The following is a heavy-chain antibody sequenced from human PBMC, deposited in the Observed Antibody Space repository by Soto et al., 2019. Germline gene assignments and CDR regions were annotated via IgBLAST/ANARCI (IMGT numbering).Heavy chain of an antibody. CDR2: MNPNSGNT. J-gene: IGHJ4*02. D-gene: IGHD1-7*01. Sequence: QVQLVQSGAEVKKPGASVKVSCKASGYTFTSYDINWVRQATGQGLEWMGWMNPNSGNTAYAQKFQGRVTMTRNTSISTSYMELSSLRSEDTAVYYCARERTGPNYFDYWGQGTLVTVSS. CDR1: GYTFTSYD. V-gene: IGHV1-8*01. CDR3: ARERTGPNYFDY.